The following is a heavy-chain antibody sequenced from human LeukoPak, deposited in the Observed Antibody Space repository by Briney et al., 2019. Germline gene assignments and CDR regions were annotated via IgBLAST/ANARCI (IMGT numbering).Heavy chain of an antibody. CDR1: GFTFSSYA. D-gene: IGHD6-13*01. J-gene: IGHJ5*02. Sequence: GGSLRLSCAASGFTFSSYAMNWVRQAPGKGLEWVSVISGSADSTYYADSVKGRFTISRDNSKNMVYLQMNSLRADDTAVYYCAKGTIATAVRFWFDPWGQGTLVTVSS. CDR2: ISGSADST. CDR3: AKGTIATAVRFWFDP. V-gene: IGHV3-23*01.